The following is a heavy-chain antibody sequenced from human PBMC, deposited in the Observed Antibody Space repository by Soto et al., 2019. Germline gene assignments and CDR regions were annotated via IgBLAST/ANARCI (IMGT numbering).Heavy chain of an antibody. Sequence: GASVKVSCKASGYTFTSYYMHWVRQAPGQGLEWMGIINPSGGSTSYAQKFQGRVTMTRDTSTSTVYMELSSLSSEDTAVYYCATIQGRYYYASSGYFDYWGQGTLVTVSS. V-gene: IGHV1-46*01. CDR3: ATIQGRYYYASSGYFDY. CDR2: INPSGGST. J-gene: IGHJ4*01. CDR1: GYTFTSYY. D-gene: IGHD3-22*01.